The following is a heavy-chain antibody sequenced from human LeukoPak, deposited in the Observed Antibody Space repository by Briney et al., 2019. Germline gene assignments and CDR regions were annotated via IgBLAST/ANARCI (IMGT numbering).Heavy chain of an antibody. Sequence: GGSLRLSCAASGFTFSSYAMSWVRQAPGKGLEWVSAISGSGGSTYYADSVKGRFTISRDNSKNTLYLRMNSLRAEDTAVYYCAKGRLWFGELFFSLFDYWGQGTLVTVSS. CDR1: GFTFSSYA. CDR3: AKGRLWFGELFFSLFDY. V-gene: IGHV3-23*01. D-gene: IGHD3-10*01. CDR2: ISGSGGST. J-gene: IGHJ4*02.